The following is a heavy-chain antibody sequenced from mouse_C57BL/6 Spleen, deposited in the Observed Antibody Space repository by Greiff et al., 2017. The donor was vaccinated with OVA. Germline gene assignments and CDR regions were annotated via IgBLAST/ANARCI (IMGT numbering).Heavy chain of an antibody. Sequence: QVQLKQPGAELVKPGASVKLSCKASGYTFTSYWMHWVKQRPGQGLEWIGMIHPNSGSTNYNEKFKSKATLTVDKSSSTAYMQLSSLTSEDSAVYYCARLEVTTAYRYFDVWGTGTTVTVSS. V-gene: IGHV1-64*01. CDR2: IHPNSGST. D-gene: IGHD1-2*01. J-gene: IGHJ1*03. CDR3: ARLEVTTAYRYFDV. CDR1: GYTFTSYW.